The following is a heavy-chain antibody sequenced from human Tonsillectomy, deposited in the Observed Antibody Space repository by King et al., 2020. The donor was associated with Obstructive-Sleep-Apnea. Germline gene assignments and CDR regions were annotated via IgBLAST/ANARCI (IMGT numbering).Heavy chain of an antibody. V-gene: IGHV3-74*01. CDR3: ARVAACCSGGSCYSHRRVVGYYGMDV. CDR2: ISSDVNTT. Sequence: VQLVESGGGLVQPGGSLRLSCTASGFTFSNYWMHWVRQAPGKGLVWVSRISSDVNTTTYADSVKGRFTISRDNAKNTLYLQMNSLRAEDTAVYYCARVAACCSGGSCYSHRRVVGYYGMDVWGQGTTVTVSS. CDR1: GFTFSNYW. J-gene: IGHJ6*02. D-gene: IGHD2-15*01.